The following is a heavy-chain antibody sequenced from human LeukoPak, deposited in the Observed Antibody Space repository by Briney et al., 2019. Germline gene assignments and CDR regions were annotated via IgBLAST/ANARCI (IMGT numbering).Heavy chain of an antibody. CDR1: GGTFSSYA. V-gene: IGHV1-69*01. Sequence: AASVKVSCKASGGTFSSYAISWVRQAPGQGLEWMGGIIPIFGTANYAQKFQGRVTITADESTSTAYMELSSLRSEDTAVYYCARGKVDFWSGSPFDYWGQGTLVTVSS. CDR3: ARGKVDFWSGSPFDY. CDR2: IIPIFGTA. J-gene: IGHJ4*02. D-gene: IGHD3-3*01.